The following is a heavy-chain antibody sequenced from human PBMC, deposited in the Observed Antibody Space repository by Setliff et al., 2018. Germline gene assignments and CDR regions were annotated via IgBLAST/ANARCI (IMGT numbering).Heavy chain of an antibody. CDR2: IYYSGST. CDR3: ARGARLRYYDSSGYYDAANDY. V-gene: IGHV4-59*08. D-gene: IGHD3-22*01. J-gene: IGHJ4*02. CDR1: GGSISSHY. Sequence: SETLSLTCTVSGGSISSHYWSWIRQPPGKGLEWIGSIYYSGSTNYNPSLKSRVTISVDTSKNQFSLKLSSVTAADTAVYYCARGARLRYYDSSGYYDAANDYWGQGTPVTVSS.